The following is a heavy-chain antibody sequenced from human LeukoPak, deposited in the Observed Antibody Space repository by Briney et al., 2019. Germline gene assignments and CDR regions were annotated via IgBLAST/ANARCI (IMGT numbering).Heavy chain of an antibody. D-gene: IGHD2-2*01. CDR1: GGSISSYY. J-gene: IGHJ4*02. Sequence: SETLSLTCTVSGGSISSYYWSWIRQPAGKGLEWIGRIYTSGSTNYNPSLKSRVTMSVDTSKNQFSLKLSSVTAADTAVYYCARHCVTTSCYAPDYWGQGTLVIVSS. V-gene: IGHV4-4*07. CDR3: ARHCVTTSCYAPDY. CDR2: IYTSGST.